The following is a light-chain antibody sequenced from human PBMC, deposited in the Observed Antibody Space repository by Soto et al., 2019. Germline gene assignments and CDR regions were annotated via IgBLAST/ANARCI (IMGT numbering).Light chain of an antibody. J-gene: IGKJ4*02. Sequence: DIVMTQSPDSLAVSLGERATINCKSSQSVLYSSNNKNYLAWYQQKPGQPPKLLIYWASTRESGVPDRFRGSGAGTDFARTVSSLQAQDVAVYFCQQYYITPLTFGGRTNVEIK. CDR2: WAS. CDR3: QQYYITPLT. V-gene: IGKV4-1*01. CDR1: QSVLYSSNNKNY.